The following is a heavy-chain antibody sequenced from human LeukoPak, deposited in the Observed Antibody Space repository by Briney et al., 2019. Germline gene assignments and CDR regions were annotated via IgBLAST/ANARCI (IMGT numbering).Heavy chain of an antibody. V-gene: IGHV3-15*01. CDR2: IKSETDGGTT. CDR3: SGCSRTSCSSGYRDV. J-gene: IGHJ6*03. Sequence: SGGSLRPSCGPSGSTFSNAWTSWVRQPPGNGRGWVGPIKSETDGGTTDCAAPVKSRHTNSRDDSKSTLYLQMNGLKTEDTGVYYCSGCSRTSCSSGYRDVWAKGTRVTVSS. D-gene: IGHD2-2*01. CDR1: GSTFSNAW.